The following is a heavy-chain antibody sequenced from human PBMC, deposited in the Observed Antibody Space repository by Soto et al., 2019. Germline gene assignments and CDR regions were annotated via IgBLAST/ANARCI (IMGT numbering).Heavy chain of an antibody. CDR3: ARKKMVYAIKYYYYGMDV. CDR1: GDSVSSNSAA. CDR2: TYYRSKWYN. J-gene: IGHJ6*02. Sequence: SQTLSLTCAISGDSVSSNSAAWNWIRQSPSRGLEWLGRTYYRSKWYNDYAVSVKSRITINPDKSKNQFSLQLNSVTPEDTAVYYCARKKMVYAIKYYYYGMDVWGQGTTVTVSS. D-gene: IGHD2-8*01. V-gene: IGHV6-1*01.